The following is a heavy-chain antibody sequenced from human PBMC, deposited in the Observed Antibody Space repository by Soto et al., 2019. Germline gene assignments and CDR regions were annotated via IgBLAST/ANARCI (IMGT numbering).Heavy chain of an antibody. CDR3: ARGRVVVPAAVMFNCLDP. V-gene: IGHV4-30-2*01. D-gene: IGHD2-2*01. Sequence: PSETPALTCAICGAPITLGEYSWNWIRQPPGKGLEWIGYIFHGGSTYYNPSLRSRVTISVDRSRTQFSLKMSSVTAADTAVYYCARGRVVVPAAVMFNCLDPWGQGALVTVSS. CDR2: IFHGGST. J-gene: IGHJ5*02. CDR1: GAPITLGEYS.